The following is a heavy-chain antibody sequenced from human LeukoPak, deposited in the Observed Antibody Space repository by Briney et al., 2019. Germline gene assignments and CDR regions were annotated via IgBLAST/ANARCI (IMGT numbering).Heavy chain of an antibody. Sequence: SVKVSCKASGGTFSSYAISWVRQAPGQGLEWMGGIIPIFGTANYAQKFQGRVTITADESTSTAYMELSSLRSEDTAVYYCARSPGSYYLFDYWGQGTLVTVSS. CDR1: GGTFSSYA. V-gene: IGHV1-69*13. J-gene: IGHJ4*02. CDR3: ARSPGSYYLFDY. D-gene: IGHD1-26*01. CDR2: IIPIFGTA.